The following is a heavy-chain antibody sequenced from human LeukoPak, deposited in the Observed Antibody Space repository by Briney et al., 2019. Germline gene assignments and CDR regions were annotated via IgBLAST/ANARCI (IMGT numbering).Heavy chain of an antibody. V-gene: IGHV4-59*01. CDR1: GGSFSGYY. J-gene: IGHJ5*02. Sequence: SETLSLTCAVYGGSFSGYYWSWIRQPPGKGLEWIGYIYYSGSTNYNPSLKSRVTISVDTSKNQFSLKLSSVTAADTAVYYCARVQQWLVMRWFDPWGQGTLVTVSS. D-gene: IGHD6-19*01. CDR3: ARVQQWLVMRWFDP. CDR2: IYYSGST.